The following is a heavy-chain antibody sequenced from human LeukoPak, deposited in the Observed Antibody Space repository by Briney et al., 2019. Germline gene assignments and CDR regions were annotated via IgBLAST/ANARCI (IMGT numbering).Heavy chain of an antibody. J-gene: IGHJ4*02. CDR3: AKDLSTYYDSSGYLN. CDR2: IWYDGSNK. V-gene: IGHV3-33*06. CDR1: GFTFSNYG. D-gene: IGHD3-22*01. Sequence: PGGSLRLSCAASGFTFSNYGMHWVRQAPGKGLEWVAVIWYDGSNKYYADSVKGRFTISRDNSKNTLYLQMNSLRAEDTAVYYCAKDLSTYYDSSGYLNWGQGTLVTVSS.